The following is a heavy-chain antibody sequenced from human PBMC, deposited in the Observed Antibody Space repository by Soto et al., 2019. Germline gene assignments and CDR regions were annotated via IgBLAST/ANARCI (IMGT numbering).Heavy chain of an antibody. V-gene: IGHV3-74*01. J-gene: IGHJ6*02. CDR2: LKSDGRDT. Sequence: GGSLRLSCAASGFSFSDNAMRWVRQVPGKGLMWVSRLKSDGRDTIYADSVKGRFTVSRDSAKNTLYLQMNSLRVEDTAVYYCASEMTVPNRGGYYYCSDLDVWGQGTTVTVSS. CDR1: GFSFSDNA. D-gene: IGHD4-4*01. CDR3: ASEMTVPNRGGYYYCSDLDV.